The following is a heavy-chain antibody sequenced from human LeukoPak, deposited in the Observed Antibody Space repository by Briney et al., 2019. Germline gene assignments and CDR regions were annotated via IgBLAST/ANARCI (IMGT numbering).Heavy chain of an antibody. Sequence: GGSLRLSCAASGFTFSSYAMSRVRQAPGKGLEWVSAISGSGGSTYYADSVKGRFTISRDNSKNTLYLQMNSLRAEDTAVYYCAKDTAMVTNYYYHGMDVWGQGTTVTVSS. J-gene: IGHJ6*02. V-gene: IGHV3-23*01. D-gene: IGHD5-18*01. CDR3: AKDTAMVTNYYYHGMDV. CDR2: ISGSGGST. CDR1: GFTFSSYA.